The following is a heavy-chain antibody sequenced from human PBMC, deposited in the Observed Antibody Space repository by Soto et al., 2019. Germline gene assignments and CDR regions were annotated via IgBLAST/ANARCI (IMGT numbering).Heavy chain of an antibody. CDR1: RYIFTAYF. D-gene: IGHD1-1*01. CDR2: INPNNGAT. CDR3: ASHDPAAPFDP. J-gene: IGHJ5*02. Sequence: QVQLVQSGAEVKKPGASVKVSCKAPRYIFTAYFMHWVRQAPGQGLEWMGWINPNNGATHYGLSFQGRVTMTRDTSISTAYMELSSLRPDATAVYYCASHDPAAPFDPWGQGTLVIVSS. V-gene: IGHV1-2*02.